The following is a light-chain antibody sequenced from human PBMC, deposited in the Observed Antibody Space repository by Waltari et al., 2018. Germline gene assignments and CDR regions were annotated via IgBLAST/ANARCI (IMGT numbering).Light chain of an antibody. V-gene: IGLV3-1*01. Sequence: SYELTQPPSVSVSPGQTATITCSGDKLGDKDVCWYQQKPGQSPVVVIYQNTKRPSGIPERVSGSNSENTATLTIGGTQAMDEADYYCQAWATGTDVIFGGGTKVTVL. CDR1: KLGDKD. CDR3: QAWATGTDVI. J-gene: IGLJ2*01. CDR2: QNT.